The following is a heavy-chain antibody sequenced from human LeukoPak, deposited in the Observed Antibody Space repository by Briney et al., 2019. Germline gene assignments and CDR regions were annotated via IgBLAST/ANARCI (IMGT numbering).Heavy chain of an antibody. CDR2: FDPEDGET. J-gene: IGHJ4*02. V-gene: IGHV1-24*01. CDR1: AYTLTELS. Sequence: ASVKVSCKVSAYTLTELSMHWVRQAPGKGLEWMGGFDPEDGETIYAQKFQGRVTMTEDTSTDTAYMELSSLRSEDTAVYYCAADLGYCSGGSCYSGVYFDYWGQGTLVTVSS. CDR3: AADLGYCSGGSCYSGVYFDY. D-gene: IGHD2-15*01.